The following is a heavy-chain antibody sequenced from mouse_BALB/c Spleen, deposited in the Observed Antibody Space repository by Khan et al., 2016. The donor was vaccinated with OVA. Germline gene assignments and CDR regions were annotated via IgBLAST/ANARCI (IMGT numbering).Heavy chain of an antibody. D-gene: IGHD1-1*01. J-gene: IGHJ2*01. CDR2: ISSDGSYT. CDR3: TSTPGYYGSNYFDY. Sequence: EVELVESGGGLVKPGGSLKLSCAASGFTFSNYAMSWVRQTPEKRLEWVATISSDGSYTYYPDSVKGRCTITRDKAKSTPYLQLSSLRSEDTAMSYSTSTPGYYGSNYFDYWGQGTTLTVSS. CDR1: GFTFSNYA. V-gene: IGHV5-9-3*01.